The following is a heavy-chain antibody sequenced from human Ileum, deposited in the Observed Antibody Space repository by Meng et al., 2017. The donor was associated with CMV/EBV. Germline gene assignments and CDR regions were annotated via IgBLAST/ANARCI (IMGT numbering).Heavy chain of an antibody. CDR2: IRSKAYGGTT. Sequence: GGSLRLSCTGSGFTFGDYAMSWVRQAPGKGLEWVGFIRSKAYGGTTEYAASVKDRFTISRDDSKSIAYLQMNSLKTEDTAVYYCTRLGSWYYSNYYYYGLDVWGQGTTVTVCS. CDR3: TRLGSWYYSNYYYYGLDV. CDR1: GFTFGDYA. J-gene: IGHJ6*02. D-gene: IGHD4-11*01. V-gene: IGHV3-49*04.